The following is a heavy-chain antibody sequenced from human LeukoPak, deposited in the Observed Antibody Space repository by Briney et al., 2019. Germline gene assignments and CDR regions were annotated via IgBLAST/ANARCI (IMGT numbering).Heavy chain of an antibody. V-gene: IGHV3-33*01. CDR1: GFIFSDYG. J-gene: IGHJ4*02. D-gene: IGHD2-21*02. CDR2: IWNDGINT. Sequence: GGSLRLSCAASGFIFSDYGMHLVRQAPGKGLEWVAVIWNDGINTYYADSVRGRFTSSRDNSKNTLYLEMNSLRAEDTAVYYCGRDGSRVTKAPIDYWGQGTLVTVSS. CDR3: GRDGSRVTKAPIDY.